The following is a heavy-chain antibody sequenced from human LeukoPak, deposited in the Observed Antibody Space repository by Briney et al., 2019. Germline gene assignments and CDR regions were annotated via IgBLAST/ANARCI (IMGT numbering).Heavy chain of an antibody. CDR1: GYTLTELS. Sequence: ASVKVSCKVSGYTLTELSMHWVRQAPGKGLEWMGGFDPEDGETIYAQKFQGRVTMTEDTSTDTAYMELSSLGSEDTAVYYCATALRPYYYDGSGYLLPFDHWGQGTLVTVSS. V-gene: IGHV1-24*01. CDR3: ATALRPYYYDGSGYLLPFDH. J-gene: IGHJ4*02. CDR2: FDPEDGET. D-gene: IGHD3-22*01.